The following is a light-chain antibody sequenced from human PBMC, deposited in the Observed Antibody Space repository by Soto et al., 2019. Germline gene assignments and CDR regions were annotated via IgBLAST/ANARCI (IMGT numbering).Light chain of an antibody. CDR2: AAS. CDR3: QQGHSAPLT. CDR1: QTISRN. J-gene: IGKJ4*01. V-gene: IGKV1-39*01. Sequence: DIQMTQSPSSLSASVGDRATITCRASQTISRNLNWYQQKPGKAPDLLIFAASNLQSGVPSRFSGSGSGADFTLTISSLQPEDFATYYCQQGHSAPLTFGGGTKVEIK.